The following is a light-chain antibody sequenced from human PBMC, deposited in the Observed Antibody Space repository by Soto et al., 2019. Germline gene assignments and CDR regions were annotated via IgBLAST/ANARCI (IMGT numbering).Light chain of an antibody. V-gene: IGKV1-5*03. Sequence: DIQMTQSPSTLCASVGDRVTITCRASQTSSSWVAWYQQKPGKAPKLLTYKASTLKRGGPSRFSGSGSGTEFTLTISSLQPDDFAAYYCQHYNSDSEAFGQGTKVEIK. CDR3: QHYNSDSEA. CDR1: QTSSSW. J-gene: IGKJ1*01. CDR2: KAS.